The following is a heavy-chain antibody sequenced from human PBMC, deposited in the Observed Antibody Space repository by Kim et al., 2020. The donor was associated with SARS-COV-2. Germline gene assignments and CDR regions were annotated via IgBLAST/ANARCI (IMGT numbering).Heavy chain of an antibody. V-gene: IGHV1-8*01. J-gene: IGHJ6*03. CDR3: ARDDGYYYYYMDV. D-gene: IGHD1-1*01. Sequence: AQKFQGRVTMTRNTSISTAYMELSSLRSEDTAVYYCARDDGYYYYYMDVWGKGTTVTVSS.